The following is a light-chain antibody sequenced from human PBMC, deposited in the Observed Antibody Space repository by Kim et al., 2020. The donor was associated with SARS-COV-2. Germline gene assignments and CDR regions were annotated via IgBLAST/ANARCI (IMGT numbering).Light chain of an antibody. CDR3: SSYAGSNNLV. V-gene: IGLV2-8*01. Sequence: GQSVTISCTGTSRDVGGYNYVSWYQQYPANAPKLMIYGVSKRPSGVPDRFSGSKSGNTASLTVSGLQAEDEADYYCSSYAGSNNLVFGGGTQLTVL. CDR2: GVS. J-gene: IGLJ2*01. CDR1: SRDVGGYNY.